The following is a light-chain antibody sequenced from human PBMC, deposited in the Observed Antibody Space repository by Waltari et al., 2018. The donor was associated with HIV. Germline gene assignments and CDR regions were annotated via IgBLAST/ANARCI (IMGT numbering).Light chain of an antibody. Sequence: SYELTQPPSVSVSPGQTARITCPGDALPKQYAYWYHQKPGQAPVLVIYKDTERPSGIPERFSGSSSGTTVTLTISGVQAEDEADYYCKSADSSGTWVFGGGTKLTVL. J-gene: IGLJ3*02. V-gene: IGLV3-25*03. CDR3: KSADSSGTWV. CDR1: ALPKQY. CDR2: KDT.